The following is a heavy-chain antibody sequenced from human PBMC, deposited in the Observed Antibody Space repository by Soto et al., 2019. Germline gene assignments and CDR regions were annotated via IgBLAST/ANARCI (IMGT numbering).Heavy chain of an antibody. V-gene: IGHV3-66*01. CDR1: GFTVSSNY. CDR2: IYSGGST. J-gene: IGHJ6*02. CDR3: ARDQYCGGDCYDYYYYYGMDV. D-gene: IGHD2-21*02. Sequence: PGGSLRLSCAASGFTVSSNYMSWVRQAPGKGLEWVSVIYSGGSTYYADSVKGRFTISRDNSKNTLYLQMNSLRAEDTAVYYCARDQYCGGDCYDYYYYYGMDVWGQGTTVTVSS.